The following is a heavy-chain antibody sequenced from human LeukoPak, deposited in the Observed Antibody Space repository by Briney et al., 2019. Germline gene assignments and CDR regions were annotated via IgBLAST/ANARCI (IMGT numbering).Heavy chain of an antibody. J-gene: IGHJ4*02. Sequence: SSETLSLTCTVSGGSISSSSYYWGWIRQPPGKGLEWIGSIYYSGSTYYNPSLKSRVTISVDTSKNQFSLKLSSVTAADTAVYYCARDSGQQLVQDGSFYFDYWGQGTLVTASS. D-gene: IGHD6-13*01. CDR3: ARDSGQQLVQDGSFYFDY. CDR1: GGSISSSSYY. CDR2: IYYSGST. V-gene: IGHV4-39*02.